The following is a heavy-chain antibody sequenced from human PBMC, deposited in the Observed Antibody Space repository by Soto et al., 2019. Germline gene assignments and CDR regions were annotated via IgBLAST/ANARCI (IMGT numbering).Heavy chain of an antibody. Sequence: SETLSLTCTVSGGSISSYYWSWIRQPPGKGLEWIGYIYYSGSTNYNPSLKSRVTISVDTSKNQFSLKVSSVTAADTGMYYCARNGGSTWYYFDSWGQGTVVTVSS. J-gene: IGHJ4*02. D-gene: IGHD6-13*01. V-gene: IGHV4-59*12. CDR3: ARNGGSTWYYFDS. CDR1: GGSISSYY. CDR2: IYYSGST.